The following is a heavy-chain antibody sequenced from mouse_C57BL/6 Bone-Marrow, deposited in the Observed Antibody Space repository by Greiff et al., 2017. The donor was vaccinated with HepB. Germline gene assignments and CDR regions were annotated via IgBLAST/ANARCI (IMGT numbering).Heavy chain of an antibody. CDR2: LHPSDSDT. J-gene: IGHJ3*01. Sequence: VQLQQSGAELVKPGASVKVSCKASGYTFTSYWMHWVKQRPGQGLEWIGRLHPSDSDTNYNQKFKGKATLTVDKSSSTAYMQLRSLTSEASAVYYCAIASWDWFAYWGQGTLVTVSA. D-gene: IGHD4-1*01. CDR1: GYTFTSYW. V-gene: IGHV1-74*01. CDR3: AIASWDWFAY.